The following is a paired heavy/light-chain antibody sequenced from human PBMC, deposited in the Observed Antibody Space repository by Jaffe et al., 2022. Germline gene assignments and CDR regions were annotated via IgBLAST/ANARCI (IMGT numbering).Light chain of an antibody. J-gene: IGKJ4*01. CDR2: GAS. V-gene: IGKV3-20*01. Sequence: EVVLTQSPGTLSLSPGERATLSCRASQTISSTYLAWYQQKPGQAPRLLIYGASRRATGIPDRFSGSGSGTEFTLTISRLEPEDFAVYYCQQYGASPALSFGGGTKVEIK. CDR3: QQYGASPALS. CDR1: QTISSTY.
Heavy chain of an antibody. CDR2: VYYSGST. J-gene: IGHJ4*02. CDR1: GVSISTYY. D-gene: IGHD6-19*01. V-gene: IGHV4-59*01. Sequence: QVQLQESGPGLVKPSETLSLTCSVSGVSISTYYWSWIRQPPGKGLEWIGYVYYSGSTNYNPSLKSRVTISVDTAKNQFSLKVSSVTAADTAVYYCARYVTSGWTYNFDYWGQGTLVTVSS. CDR3: ARYVTSGWTYNFDY.